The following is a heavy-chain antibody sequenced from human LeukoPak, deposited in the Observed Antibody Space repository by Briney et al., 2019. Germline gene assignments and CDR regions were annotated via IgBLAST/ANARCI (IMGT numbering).Heavy chain of an antibody. CDR2: INSDGSST. CDR3: TRSGSYLLIDY. V-gene: IGHV3-74*01. CDR1: GFTFSNYW. J-gene: IGHJ4*02. Sequence: GGSLRLSCAASGFTFSNYWMHWVRQAPGKGLVWVSHINSDGSSTFYADSVRGRFTISRDNAKNTLYLQMNSLKTEDTAVYYCTRSGSYLLIDYWGQGTLVTVSS. D-gene: IGHD1-26*01.